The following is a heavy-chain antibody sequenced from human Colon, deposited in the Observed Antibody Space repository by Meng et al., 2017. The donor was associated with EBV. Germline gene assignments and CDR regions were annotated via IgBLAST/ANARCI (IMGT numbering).Heavy chain of an antibody. Sequence: QVWLPESCPGLVNRSWTLSLTCAVSGDSVRSVTWWTWVRQPPGKGLEWIGEIYHGGSPNYNPSLESRVTISVDKSKNQFSLDLTSVTAADTAVYFCARVMRYQLLRFFDYWGQGILVTVSS. D-gene: IGHD2-2*01. J-gene: IGHJ4*02. CDR3: ARVMRYQLLRFFDY. CDR2: IYHGGSP. V-gene: IGHV4-4*02. CDR1: GDSVRSVTW.